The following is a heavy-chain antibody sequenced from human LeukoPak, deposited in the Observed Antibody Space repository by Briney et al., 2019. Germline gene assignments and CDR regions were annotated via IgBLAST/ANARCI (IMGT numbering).Heavy chain of an antibody. CDR2: FSGSGGST. J-gene: IGHJ4*02. Sequence: PGGSLRLSCAASEFTFSNYAMSWVRQAPGKGLEWVSAFSGSGGSTYSADSVKGRFTISRDNSKNTLYLQMNSLRAEDTAVYYCAKDVGYCSSSTCYKPFDYRGQGTLVTVSS. CDR1: EFTFSNYA. D-gene: IGHD2-2*02. CDR3: AKDVGYCSSSTCYKPFDY. V-gene: IGHV3-23*01.